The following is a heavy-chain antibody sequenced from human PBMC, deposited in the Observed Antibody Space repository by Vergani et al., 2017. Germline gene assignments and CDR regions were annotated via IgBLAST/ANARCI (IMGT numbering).Heavy chain of an antibody. CDR2: INHSGST. CDR1: GGSFSGYY. Sequence: QVQLQQWGAGLLKPSETLSLTCAVYGGSFSGYYWSWIRQPPGKGLEWIGEINHSGSTNYNPSLKSRVTISVDTSKNQFSLKLSSVTAADTAVYYCARGIIKYYYDSSGYSFDYWGQGTLVTVSS. J-gene: IGHJ4*02. D-gene: IGHD3-22*01. V-gene: IGHV4-34*01. CDR3: ARGIIKYYYDSSGYSFDY.